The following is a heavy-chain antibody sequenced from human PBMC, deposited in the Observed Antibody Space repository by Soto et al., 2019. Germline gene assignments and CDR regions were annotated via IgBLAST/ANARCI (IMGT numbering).Heavy chain of an antibody. Sequence: QSQTLSLTCTVSGGSISSSSYYWGWIRQPPGKGLEWIGSIYYSGSTYYNPSLKSRVTISVETSKNQFSLKLSSVTTADTGVYYCARQGADYGGNTGYYYYGMDVWGQGTTVTVSS. J-gene: IGHJ6*02. CDR1: GGSISSSSYY. D-gene: IGHD4-17*01. V-gene: IGHV4-39*01. CDR2: IYYSGST. CDR3: ARQGADYGGNTGYYYYGMDV.